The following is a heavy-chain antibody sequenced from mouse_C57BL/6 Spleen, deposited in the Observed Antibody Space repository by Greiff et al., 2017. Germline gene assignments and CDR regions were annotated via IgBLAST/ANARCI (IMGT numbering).Heavy chain of an antibody. CDR1: GFTFSNYW. CDR2: IRLKSDNYAT. V-gene: IGHV6-3*01. Sequence: EVMLVESGGGLVQPGGSMKLSCVASGFTFSNYWMNWVRQSPEKGLEWVAQIRLKSDNYATHYAESVKGRFTISRDDSKSSVYLQMNNLRAEDTGIYYCTVYYYGSSSHYYAMDYWGQGTSVTVSS. J-gene: IGHJ4*01. D-gene: IGHD1-1*01. CDR3: TVYYYGSSSHYYAMDY.